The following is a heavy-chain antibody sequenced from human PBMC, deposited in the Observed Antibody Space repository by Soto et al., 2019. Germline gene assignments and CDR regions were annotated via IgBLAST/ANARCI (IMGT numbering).Heavy chain of an antibody. Sequence: PSETLSLTCTVSGGSISSYYWSWIRQPPGKGLEWIAYSYDSGSTSYSPSLQSRVTMSVDTSKNQFSLKLSSVTAADTAVYYCARVPGPWGQGTLVTVSS. CDR2: SYDSGST. CDR3: ARVPGP. CDR1: GGSISSYY. J-gene: IGHJ5*02. V-gene: IGHV4-59*12.